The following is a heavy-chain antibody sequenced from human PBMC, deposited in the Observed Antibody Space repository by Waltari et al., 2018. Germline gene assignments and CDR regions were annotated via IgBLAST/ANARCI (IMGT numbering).Heavy chain of an antibody. CDR3: AGYGDIDFDY. CDR1: GYSISSGYY. J-gene: IGHJ4*02. V-gene: IGHV4-38-2*01. Sequence: QVQLQESGPGLVKPSETLSLTCAVSGYSISSGYYWGWIRQPPGKGLEWIGSIYHSGSTYYNPSLKSRVTISVDTSKNQFSLKLSSVTAADTAVYYCAGYGDIDFDYWGQGTLVTVSS. CDR2: IYHSGST. D-gene: IGHD4-17*01.